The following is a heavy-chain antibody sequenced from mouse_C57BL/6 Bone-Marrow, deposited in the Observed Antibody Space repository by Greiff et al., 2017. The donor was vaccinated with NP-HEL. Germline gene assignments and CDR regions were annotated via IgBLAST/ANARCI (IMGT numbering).Heavy chain of an antibody. Sequence: DVMLVESGGGLVKPGGSLKLSCAASGFTFSDYGMHWVRQAPEKGLEWVAYISSGSSTIYYVDTVKGRFTISRDNAKNTLFLQMTSLRSEDTAMYYCARSWLLLSWFAYWGQGTLVTVSA. D-gene: IGHD2-3*01. J-gene: IGHJ3*01. V-gene: IGHV5-17*01. CDR3: ARSWLLLSWFAY. CDR2: ISSGSSTI. CDR1: GFTFSDYG.